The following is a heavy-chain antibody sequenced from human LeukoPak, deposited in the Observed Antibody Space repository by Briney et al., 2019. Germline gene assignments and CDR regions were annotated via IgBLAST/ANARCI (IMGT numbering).Heavy chain of an antibody. Sequence: GSPRLSCAASGFTFTNHAMSWVRQAPGKGLEWVSSISAGDSNIYYAESVKGRFTISRDNSKSTLNLQINNLRDEDTAVYYCARVPREGYCSGGSCHVFYFDYWGQGTLVTVSS. CDR3: ARVPREGYCSGGSCHVFYFDY. V-gene: IGHV3-23*01. CDR2: ISAGDSNI. CDR1: GFTFTNHA. J-gene: IGHJ4*02. D-gene: IGHD2-15*01.